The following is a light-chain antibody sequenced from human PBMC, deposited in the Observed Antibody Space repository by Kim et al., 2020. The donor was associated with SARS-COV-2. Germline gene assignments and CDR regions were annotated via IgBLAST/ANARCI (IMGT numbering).Light chain of an antibody. V-gene: IGKV3-15*01. Sequence: VSPGESATLSCRASQSVSSNLAWYQQKPGQAPRLLIYGTSTRATGIPVRFSGSGSGTVFTLTISALQSEDFAIYYCQQYNIRPPTFGQGTRLEIK. CDR2: GTS. CDR3: QQYNIRPPT. J-gene: IGKJ5*01. CDR1: QSVSSN.